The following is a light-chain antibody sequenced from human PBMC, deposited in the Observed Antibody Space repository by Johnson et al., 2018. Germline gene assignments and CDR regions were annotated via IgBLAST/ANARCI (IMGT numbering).Light chain of an antibody. CDR2: ENN. CDR1: SSNIGNNY. Sequence: QSVLTQPPSVSAAPGQKVTISCSGSSSNIGNNYVSWYQQLPGTAPKLLIYENNKRPSGIPDRFSRSKSGTSATLGITGLQTGDEADYYCGTWGSSLSAGNVFGTGTKVTVL. J-gene: IGLJ1*01. CDR3: GTWGSSLSAGNV. V-gene: IGLV1-51*02.